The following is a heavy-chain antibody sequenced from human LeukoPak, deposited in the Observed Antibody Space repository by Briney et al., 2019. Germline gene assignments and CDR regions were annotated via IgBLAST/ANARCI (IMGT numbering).Heavy chain of an antibody. CDR3: ATLEDYYGSGSYYNPRPGAFDI. CDR1: GYTFTDYY. Sequence: ASVKVSCKVSGYTFTDYYMHWVQQAPGKGLEWMGLVDPEDGETIYAEKFQGRVTITADTSTDTAYMELSSLRSEDTAVYYCATLEDYYGSGSYYNPRPGAFDIWGQGTMITVSS. D-gene: IGHD3-10*01. J-gene: IGHJ3*02. V-gene: IGHV1-69-2*01. CDR2: VDPEDGET.